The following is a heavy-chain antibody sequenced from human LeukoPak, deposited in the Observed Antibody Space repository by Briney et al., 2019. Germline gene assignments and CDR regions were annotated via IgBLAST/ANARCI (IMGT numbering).Heavy chain of an antibody. D-gene: IGHD4-11*01. V-gene: IGHV3-7*03. CDR1: GFTFRSYW. Sequence: GGSLRLSCVGSGFTFRSYWMTWVRQAPGKGLEWVANIKQDGHEKNYVDSVKGRFTISRDNAESSLSLQMNSLRAEDTAVYYCARVPGNYGGAFDIWGQGTMVTVSS. CDR3: ARVPGNYGGAFDI. CDR2: IKQDGHEK. J-gene: IGHJ3*02.